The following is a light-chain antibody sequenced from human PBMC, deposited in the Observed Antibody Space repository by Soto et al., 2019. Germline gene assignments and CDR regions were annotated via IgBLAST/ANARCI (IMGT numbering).Light chain of an antibody. CDR2: DAS. Sequence: EIVLTQYPATRSWSPGERATRSWRASQSVSSYLAWYQQKPGQAPRLLIYDASNRATGIPARFSGSVSGTDGTITISSLEKEDGSVYYCQQRSNWTLTFGGGTKVDIK. V-gene: IGKV3-11*01. J-gene: IGKJ4*01. CDR3: QQRSNWTLT. CDR1: QSVSSY.